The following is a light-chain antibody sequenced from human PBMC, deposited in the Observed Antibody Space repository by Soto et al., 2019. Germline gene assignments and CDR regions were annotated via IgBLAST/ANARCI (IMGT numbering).Light chain of an antibody. CDR3: LQDYGDSWT. CDR1: QSISRW. CDR2: AAS. V-gene: IGKV1-5*01. J-gene: IGKJ1*01. Sequence: DIQRTQTPSTLSASVGDRVTITCLASQSISRWLAWYQQIPGEAPKFLIYAASNLYPGVPSRFSGSRSGTEFTLTISSLQPEDFASYYCLQDYGDSWTFGQGTKVDI.